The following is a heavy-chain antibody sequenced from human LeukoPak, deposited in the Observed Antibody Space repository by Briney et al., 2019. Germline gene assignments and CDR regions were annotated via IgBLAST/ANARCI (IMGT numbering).Heavy chain of an antibody. CDR1: GFNFDDYG. CDR3: AIFSSGWYGSAPY. J-gene: IGHJ4*02. V-gene: IGHV3-23*01. D-gene: IGHD6-19*01. Sequence: GGSLRLSCATSGFNFDDYGMSWVRQAPGKGLEWVSAISGSGGSTYYADSVKGRFTISRDNSKNTLYLQMNSLRAEDTAVYYSAIFSSGWYGSAPYWGQGTLVTVSS. CDR2: ISGSGGST.